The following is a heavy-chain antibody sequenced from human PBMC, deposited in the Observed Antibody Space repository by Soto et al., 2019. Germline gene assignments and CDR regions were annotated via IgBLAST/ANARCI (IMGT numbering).Heavy chain of an antibody. CDR2: ISAHNGNT. V-gene: IGHV1-18*01. CDR3: ARGRYGDY. J-gene: IGHJ4*02. Sequence: QVHLVQSGAEVKKPGASVKVSCKGSGYTFTSYGITWVRQAPGQGLEWMGWISAHNGNTNYAQKLQARVTGTGDTSTSTAYMELRGLRSDDTAVYYCARGRYGDYWGQGALVTVSS. CDR1: GYTFTSYG. D-gene: IGHD1-1*01.